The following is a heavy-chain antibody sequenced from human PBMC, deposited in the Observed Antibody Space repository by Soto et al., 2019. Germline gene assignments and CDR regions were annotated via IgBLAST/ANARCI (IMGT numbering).Heavy chain of an antibody. V-gene: IGHV2-5*02. CDR1: GFSLSTSGVG. D-gene: IGHD6-19*01. CDR3: AHTDVAGTFDY. CDR2: LYWDDAK. J-gene: IGHJ4*02. Sequence: QITLKESGPTLVKPTQTLTLTCTFSGFSLSTSGVGVGWIRQPPGKALEWLALLYWDDAKRYSPSLKSRLTIPQDTSKNQLVRTMTNMAPVDTATYYCAHTDVAGTFDYWGQGTMVTVSS.